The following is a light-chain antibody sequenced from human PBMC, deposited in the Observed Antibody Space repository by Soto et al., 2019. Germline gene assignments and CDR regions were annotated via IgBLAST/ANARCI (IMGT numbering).Light chain of an antibody. Sequence: DIQMTQSPSSLSASVGDRVTITCRASQGISNYLAWYQQKPGQVPKLLIYAASTLQSGVPSRFSGSGSGTDFTLTFSSLQPEDVGSYYCQKYNSGPPVTFGPGTKVHIK. V-gene: IGKV1-27*01. CDR3: QKYNSGPPVT. CDR2: AAS. CDR1: QGISNY. J-gene: IGKJ3*01.